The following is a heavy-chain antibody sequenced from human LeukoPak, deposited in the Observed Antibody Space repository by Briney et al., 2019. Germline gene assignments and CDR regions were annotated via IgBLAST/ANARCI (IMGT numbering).Heavy chain of an antibody. CDR1: GGTFSSYA. J-gene: IGHJ6*03. CDR3: ARGPPMAAAVDYYYYMDV. D-gene: IGHD6-13*01. CDR2: IIPIFGTA. Sequence: GSSVKVSCKASGGTFSSYAISWVRQAPGQGLEWMGGIIPIFGTANYAQKFQGRVTITTDESTSTAYMELSSLRSEDTAVYYCARGPPMAAAVDYYYYMDVWGKGTTVTVSS. V-gene: IGHV1-69*05.